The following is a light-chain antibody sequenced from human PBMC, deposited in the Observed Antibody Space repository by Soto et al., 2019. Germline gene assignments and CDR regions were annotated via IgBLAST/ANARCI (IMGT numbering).Light chain of an antibody. CDR2: TLS. Sequence: DIVMTQTPLSLPVTPGEPASISCRSSQSLLDSDDGNTYLDWYLQKPGQSPQLLIYTLSYRASGVPARFSGSGSGTDFTLTISSLETEDFALYYCQQHGSSAPITFGQGTRLEIK. CDR1: QSLLDSDDGNTY. J-gene: IGKJ5*01. V-gene: IGKV2-40*01. CDR3: QQHGSSAPIT.